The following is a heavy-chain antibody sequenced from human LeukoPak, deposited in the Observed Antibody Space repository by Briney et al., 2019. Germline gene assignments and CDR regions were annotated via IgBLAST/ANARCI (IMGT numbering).Heavy chain of an antibody. CDR3: APRRLGPVIATPFDP. D-gene: IGHD2-21*01. Sequence: GGSLRLSCAASRFTLSIYAMRCVRHPPEKGREWVSSISGSGGSTYYADSGKGRFSIPRHNPKHTLYLQMNSPRAADTAVYYCAPRRLGPVIATPFDPWGQGTLVTVSS. J-gene: IGHJ5*02. CDR2: ISGSGGST. V-gene: IGHV3-23*01. CDR1: RFTLSIYA.